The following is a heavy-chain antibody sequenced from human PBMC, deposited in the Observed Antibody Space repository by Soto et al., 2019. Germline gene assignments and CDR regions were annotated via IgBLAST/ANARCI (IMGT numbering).Heavy chain of an antibody. Sequence: ASVKVSCKASGYTFTSYGISWVRQAPGQGLEWMGWISAYNGNTNYAQKLQGRVTMTTDTSTSTAYMELRSLRSDDTAVYYCARDLPPFITGTMVATDYYGMDVWGQGTTVTVSS. CDR3: ARDLPPFITGTMVATDYYGMDV. V-gene: IGHV1-18*01. CDR2: ISAYNGNT. J-gene: IGHJ6*02. D-gene: IGHD1-7*01. CDR1: GYTFTSYG.